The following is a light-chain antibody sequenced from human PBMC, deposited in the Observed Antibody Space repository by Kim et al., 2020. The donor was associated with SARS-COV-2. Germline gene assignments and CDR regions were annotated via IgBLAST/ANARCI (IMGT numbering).Light chain of an antibody. CDR1: QSVSSY. J-gene: IGKJ4*01. CDR3: KQRSNWPST. Sequence: EIVLTQSPATLSLSPGERATRSCRASQSVSSYLAWYQQKPGQAPRLLIYYASNRATGIPARFSGSGSGTDFTLTISSLEPEDFAVYYCKQRSNWPSTFRGGTKVDIK. V-gene: IGKV3-11*01. CDR2: YAS.